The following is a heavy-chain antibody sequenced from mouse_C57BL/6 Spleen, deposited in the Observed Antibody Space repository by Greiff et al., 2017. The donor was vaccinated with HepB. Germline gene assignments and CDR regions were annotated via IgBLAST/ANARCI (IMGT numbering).Heavy chain of an antibody. V-gene: IGHV1-15*01. Sequence: QVQLQQSGAELVRPGASVTLSCKASGYTFTDYEMHWVKQTPVHGLEWIGAIDPETGGTAYNQKFKGKAILTADKSSSTAYMELRSLTSEDSAVYYCTREYSNYGFAYWGQGTTLTVSS. CDR1: GYTFTDYE. J-gene: IGHJ2*01. D-gene: IGHD2-5*01. CDR2: IDPETGGT. CDR3: TREYSNYGFAY.